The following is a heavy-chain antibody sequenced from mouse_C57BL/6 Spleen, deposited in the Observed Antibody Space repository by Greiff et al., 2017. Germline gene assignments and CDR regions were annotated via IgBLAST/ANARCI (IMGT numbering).Heavy chain of an antibody. V-gene: IGHV1-54*01. CDR1: GYAFTNYL. CDR3: ARGGSNHYAMDY. Sequence: VQLQESGAELVRPGTSVKVSCKASGYAFTNYLIEWVKQRPGQGLEWIGVINPGSGGTNYNEKFKGKATLTADKSSSTAYMQLRSLTSEDSAVYFCARGGSNHYAMDYWGQGTSVTVSS. CDR2: INPGSGGT. J-gene: IGHJ4*01. D-gene: IGHD2-5*01.